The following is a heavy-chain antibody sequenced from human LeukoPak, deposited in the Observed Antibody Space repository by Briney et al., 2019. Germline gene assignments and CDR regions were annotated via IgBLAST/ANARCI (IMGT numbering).Heavy chain of an antibody. J-gene: IGHJ6*03. CDR1: GFTFSNYA. Sequence: PGGTLRLSCAASGFTFSNYAMSWVRQAPGKGLEWVSGISGSGDRTYYADSVKGRFSISRDKSKNTLYVQMNSLRAEDTAVYYCAKGSIVGATPYYYMDVWGKGTTVTISS. D-gene: IGHD1-26*01. V-gene: IGHV3-23*01. CDR2: ISGSGDRT. CDR3: AKGSIVGATPYYYMDV.